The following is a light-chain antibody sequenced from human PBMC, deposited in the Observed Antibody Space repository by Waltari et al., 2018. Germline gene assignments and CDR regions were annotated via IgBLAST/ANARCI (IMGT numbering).Light chain of an antibody. Sequence: QSALTQPASVSGSPGQSITISCTGTTSDVGGYDPFSWYQQHPDKAPKVMIYEDTKRPSGVSYRFSGSKSGNTASLTISGLQAEDEADYYCCSFAGSNTWVFGGGTKLTVL. V-gene: IGLV2-23*01. J-gene: IGLJ3*02. CDR1: TSDVGGYDP. CDR2: EDT. CDR3: CSFAGSNTWV.